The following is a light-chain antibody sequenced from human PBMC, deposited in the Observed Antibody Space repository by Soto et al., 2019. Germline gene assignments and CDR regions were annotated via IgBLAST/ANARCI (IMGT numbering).Light chain of an antibody. J-gene: IGLJ2*01. V-gene: IGLV2-14*01. Sequence: QSALTQPASVSGSPGQSITISCTGISSDVGGYNYVSWYQQHPGKAPKLMIYDVSNRPSGVSNRFSGSKSGNTASLTISGLQAEDEADYYCSSYTSSSIYVVFGGGTKLTVL. CDR1: SSDVGGYNY. CDR3: SSYTSSSIYVV. CDR2: DVS.